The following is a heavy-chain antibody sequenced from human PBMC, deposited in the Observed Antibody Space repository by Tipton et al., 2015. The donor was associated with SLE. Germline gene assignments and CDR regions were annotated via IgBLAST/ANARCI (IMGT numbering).Heavy chain of an antibody. CDR1: GASISSYS. Sequence: GASISSYSWSWIRQPPGKGLEWIGYIYYSGSTNYNPSPKSRVTISVDTSKNQFSLKLTSVTAADSAVYFCARDREFLWYETVGDAFEHWGQGKMVTVSS. CDR3: ARDREFLWYETVGDAFEH. D-gene: IGHD6-13*01. CDR2: IYYSGST. J-gene: IGHJ3*01. V-gene: IGHV4-59*12.